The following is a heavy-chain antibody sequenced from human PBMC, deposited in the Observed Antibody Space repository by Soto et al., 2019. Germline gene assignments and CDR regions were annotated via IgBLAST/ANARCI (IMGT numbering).Heavy chain of an antibody. CDR2: INPSGGST. V-gene: IGHV1-46*01. D-gene: IGHD3-22*01. CDR1: GYTFTSYY. Sequence: ASVKVSCKASGYTFTSYYMHWVRQAPGQGLEWMGIINPSGGSTSYAQKFQGRVTMTRDKSTRTVYLELSSRRSEDTAVYYCARDDSSGYYSVGWFDPWGQGTLVTVSS. J-gene: IGHJ5*02. CDR3: ARDDSSGYYSVGWFDP.